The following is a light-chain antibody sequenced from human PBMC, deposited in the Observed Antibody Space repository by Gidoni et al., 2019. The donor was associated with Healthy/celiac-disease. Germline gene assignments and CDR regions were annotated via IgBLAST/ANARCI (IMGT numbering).Light chain of an antibody. CDR2: AAS. Sequence: EIVMTQSPATLSVSPGDRATLSCRASQSVSSNLAWYQQKPGQAPRLLIYAASTRATGIPARFSGSGSGTEFTLTISSLQSEDFAVYYCQQYNKWPPLTFGGGTKVEIK. V-gene: IGKV3-15*01. CDR3: QQYNKWPPLT. CDR1: QSVSSN. J-gene: IGKJ4*01.